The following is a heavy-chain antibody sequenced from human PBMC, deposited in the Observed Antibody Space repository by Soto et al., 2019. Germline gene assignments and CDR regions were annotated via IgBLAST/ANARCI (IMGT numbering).Heavy chain of an antibody. V-gene: IGHV3-30-3*01. J-gene: IGHJ4*02. CDR3: ARDRHHTTTLDY. D-gene: IGHD1-1*01. CDR1: GFIFSSYA. CDR2: ISYDGSNK. Sequence: PGGSLRLSCAASGFIFSSYAMHWVRQAPGKGLEWVAVISYDGSNKYYADSVKGRFTISRDNSKNTLYLQMNSLRAEDTAVYYCARDRHHTTTLDYWGQGTLVTVSS.